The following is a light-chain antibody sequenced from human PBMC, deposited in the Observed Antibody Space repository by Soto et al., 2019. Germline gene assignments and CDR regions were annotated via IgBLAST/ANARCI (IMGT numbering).Light chain of an antibody. V-gene: IGLV2-8*01. CDR3: SSFTGASTI. CDR1: SSDVGGYNY. J-gene: IGLJ1*01. CDR2: EVT. Sequence: SALTKPPSASGSPGQSVTISCTGTSSDVGGYNYVSWYQQHPGKAPKLVIYEVTKRPSGVPDRFSGSKSGNTASLTVSGLQAEDEADYYCSSFTGASTIFGTGTKVTVL.